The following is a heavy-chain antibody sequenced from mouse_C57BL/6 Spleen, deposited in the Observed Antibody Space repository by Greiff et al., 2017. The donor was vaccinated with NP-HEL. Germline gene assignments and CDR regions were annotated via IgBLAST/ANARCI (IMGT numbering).Heavy chain of an antibody. CDR3: AGRNYGYFDV. J-gene: IGHJ1*03. CDR2: IDPSDSYT. CDR1: GYTFTSYW. Sequence: QVQLQQPGAELVKPGASVKLSCKASGYTFTSYWMQWVKQRPGQGLEWIGEIDPSDSYTTYNQKFKGKATLTVATSSSTAYLQPSSLTSEEAAVYYCAGRNYGYFDVWGTGTTVTVSS. V-gene: IGHV1-50*01.